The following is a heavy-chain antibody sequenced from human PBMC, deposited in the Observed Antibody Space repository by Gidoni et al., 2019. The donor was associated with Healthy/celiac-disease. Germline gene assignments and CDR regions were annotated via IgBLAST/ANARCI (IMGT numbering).Heavy chain of an antibody. CDR1: GGSISSGGYS. CDR2: IYHSGST. D-gene: IGHD1-26*01. J-gene: IGHJ4*02. V-gene: IGHV4-30-2*01. CDR3: SRALGAATKIDY. Sequence: QLQLQESGSGLVKPSQTLSLTCAVSGGSISSGGYSWSWIRQPPGKGLEWIGYIYHSGSTSYTPSLKSRVTISVDRSKNQFSLKLSSVTAADTAVYYCSRALGAATKIDYWGQGTLVTVSS.